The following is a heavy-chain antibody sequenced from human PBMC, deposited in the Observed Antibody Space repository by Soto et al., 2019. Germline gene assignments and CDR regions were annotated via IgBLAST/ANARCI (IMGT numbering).Heavy chain of an antibody. Sequence: YGMHWVRPAPGKGLEWVAVISYDGGNKYHADSVKGRFTISRDNSKNTLYLQMNSLRAEDTAVYYCAKDSGRGSADYFFDYWGQGILVTVSS. CDR1: YG. J-gene: IGHJ4*02. V-gene: IGHV3-30*18. CDR2: ISYDGGNK. CDR3: AKDSGRGSADYFFDY. D-gene: IGHD3-10*01.